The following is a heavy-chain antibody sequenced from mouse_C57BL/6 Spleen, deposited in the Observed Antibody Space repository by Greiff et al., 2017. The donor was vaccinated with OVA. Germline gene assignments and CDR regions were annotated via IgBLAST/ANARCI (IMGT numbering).Heavy chain of an antibody. V-gene: IGHV1-62-2*01. Sequence: VKLMESGAELVKPGASVKLSCKASGYTFTEYTIHWVKQRSGQGLEWIGWFYPGSGSIKYNEKFKDKATLTADKSSSTVYMELSRLTSEDSAVYFCARHEGGNYLFAYWGQGTLVTVSA. CDR3: ARHEGGNYLFAY. J-gene: IGHJ3*01. D-gene: IGHD2-1*01. CDR1: GYTFTEYT. CDR2: FYPGSGSI.